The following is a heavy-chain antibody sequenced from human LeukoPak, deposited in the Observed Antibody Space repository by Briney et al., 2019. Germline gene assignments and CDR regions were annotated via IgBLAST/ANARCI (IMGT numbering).Heavy chain of an antibody. CDR1: GGTFSSYA. CDR2: IIPIFGTA. CDR3: ARGLWSGYYMLHNWFDP. J-gene: IGHJ5*02. V-gene: IGHV1-69*01. Sequence: SVKVSCKASGGTFSSYAISWVRQAPGQGLEWMGGIIPIFGTANYAQKFQGRVTITADESTSTAYMELSSLRSEDTAMYYCARGLWSGYYMLHNWFDPWGQGTLVTVSS. D-gene: IGHD3-3*01.